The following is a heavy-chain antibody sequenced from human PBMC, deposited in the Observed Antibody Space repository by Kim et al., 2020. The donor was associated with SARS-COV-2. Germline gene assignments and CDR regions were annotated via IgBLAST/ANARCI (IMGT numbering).Heavy chain of an antibody. CDR1: GGSISSGGYY. CDR2: IYYSGST. J-gene: IGHJ3*02. Sequence: LSLTCTVSGGSISSGGYYWSWIRQHPGKGLEWIGYIYYSGSTYYNPSLKSRVTISVDTSKNQFSLKLSSVTAADTAVYYCARGDTIFGVVINAFDIWGQGTMVTVSS. D-gene: IGHD3-3*01. V-gene: IGHV4-31*03. CDR3: ARGDTIFGVVINAFDI.